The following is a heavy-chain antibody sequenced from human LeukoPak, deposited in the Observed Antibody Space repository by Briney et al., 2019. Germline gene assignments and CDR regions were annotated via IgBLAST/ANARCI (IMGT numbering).Heavy chain of an antibody. V-gene: IGHV3-23*01. CDR3: AKFGLAGSGRYHDAFDI. Sequence: GGSLKLSCAASGFTFSSYGMTWVRQAPGKGLEWVSAISGSGGSTYYADSVKGRSTISRDNSKNTLYLQMNSLRAEDTAVYYCAKFGLAGSGRYHDAFDIWGQGTMVTVSS. CDR1: GFTFSSYG. CDR2: ISGSGGST. J-gene: IGHJ3*02. D-gene: IGHD3-10*01.